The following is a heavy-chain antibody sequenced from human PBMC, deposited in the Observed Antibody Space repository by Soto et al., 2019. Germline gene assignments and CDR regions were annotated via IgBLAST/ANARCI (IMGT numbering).Heavy chain of an antibody. CDR1: GFTFSAYW. V-gene: IGHV3-7*01. CDR2: IKQAGSEK. CDR3: EREKRANGYFEY. J-gene: IGHJ4*02. D-gene: IGHD6-25*01. Sequence: EVQLVESGGGLVQTGGSLRLSCAASGFTFSAYWMSWVRQAPGKGLEWVANIKQAGSEKYYVDSVNGGFIISRDDAKNSLFLQVNSLRVEDTAVYYCEREKRANGYFEYWGQGTLVTLSS.